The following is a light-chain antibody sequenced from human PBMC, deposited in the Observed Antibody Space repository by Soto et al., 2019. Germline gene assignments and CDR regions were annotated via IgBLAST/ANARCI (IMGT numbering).Light chain of an antibody. V-gene: IGKV3-15*01. CDR3: QQYNNWWT. CDR2: GAS. J-gene: IGKJ1*01. Sequence: EIVMTQSPATLSVSPGERATLSCRASQSVSSNLAWYQQKPGQAPRLLIYGASTRATGIPARFSGSGSGTEFNLTISSLQSEDFGVYYCQQYNNWWTVGQGTKVEIK. CDR1: QSVSSN.